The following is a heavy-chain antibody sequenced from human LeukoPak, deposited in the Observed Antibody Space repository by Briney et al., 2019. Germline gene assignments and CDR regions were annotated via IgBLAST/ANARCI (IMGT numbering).Heavy chain of an antibody. Sequence: QPGGSLRLSCAASGFTFSTYAMNWVRQAPGKGLEWVSGISGSGGATYYADSVEGRVTISRDNSKNTLYLQMNSLRAEDTAIYYCAKVVGYSSGWIDYWGQGTLVTVSS. CDR2: ISGSGGAT. J-gene: IGHJ4*02. CDR3: AKVVGYSSGWIDY. V-gene: IGHV3-23*01. CDR1: GFTFSTYA. D-gene: IGHD6-19*01.